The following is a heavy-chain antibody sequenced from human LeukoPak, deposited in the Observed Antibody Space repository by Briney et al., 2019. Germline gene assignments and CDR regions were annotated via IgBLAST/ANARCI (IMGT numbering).Heavy chain of an antibody. V-gene: IGHV3-23*01. Sequence: PGGSLRLSCAASGFTFSNYWMSWVRQAPGKGLEWVSGISGSGGSTYYADSVKGRFTISRDNSKNTLCLQMSSLRAEDTAVYYCAKSGGYTSGWYDSWGQGTLVTVSS. CDR2: ISGSGGST. CDR3: AKSGGYTSGWYDS. J-gene: IGHJ5*01. CDR1: GFTFSNYW. D-gene: IGHD6-19*01.